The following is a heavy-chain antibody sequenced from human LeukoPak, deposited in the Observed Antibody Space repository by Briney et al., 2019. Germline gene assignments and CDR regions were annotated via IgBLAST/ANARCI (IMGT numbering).Heavy chain of an antibody. V-gene: IGHV4-59*01. CDR1: AGSITGNY. CDR2: IYYSGST. Sequence: SETLSLTCTVSAGSITGNYWSWIRQPQGKGLEWIGYIYYSGSTSYHPSLKSRVTLSVDTSKNQFSLKLRSVTVAHTAVYFCARAGTYDTIAYYYDYWGQGTLVTVSA. CDR3: ARAGTYDTIAYYYDY. D-gene: IGHD3-22*01. J-gene: IGHJ4*02.